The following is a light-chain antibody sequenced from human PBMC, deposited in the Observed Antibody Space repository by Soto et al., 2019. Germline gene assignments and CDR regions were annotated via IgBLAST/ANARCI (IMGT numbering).Light chain of an antibody. CDR1: QSVGSNY. V-gene: IGKV3-20*01. CDR2: AAF. CDR3: QQYGSSPWT. J-gene: IGKJ1*01. Sequence: EIVLTQSPGTLSLSPGERATLSCRASQSVGSNYLAWYQQKPGQAPRLLIYAAFGRATGIPDRFGSSGSGTDFTLTISRLEPEDSAVYYCQQYGSSPWTFGQGTKVEVK.